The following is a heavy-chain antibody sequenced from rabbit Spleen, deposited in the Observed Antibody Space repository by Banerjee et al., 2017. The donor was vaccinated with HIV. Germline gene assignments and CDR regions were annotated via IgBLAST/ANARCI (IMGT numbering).Heavy chain of an antibody. Sequence: QEQLVESGGGLVQPEGSLTLTCTASGFSFSSSDYMSWVRQAPGKGLEVIACIHTGSSGSTYYATWAKGRFTISKTSATTVTLQMTRLTAADTATYFCARSDDGYDYAKDLWGPGTLVTV. CDR3: ARSDDGYDYAKDL. D-gene: IGHD6-1*01. J-gene: IGHJ4*01. V-gene: IGHV1S45*01. CDR2: IHTGSSGST. CDR1: GFSFSSSDY.